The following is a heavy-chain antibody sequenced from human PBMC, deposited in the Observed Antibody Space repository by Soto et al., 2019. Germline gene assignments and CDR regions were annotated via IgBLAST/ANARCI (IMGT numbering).Heavy chain of an antibody. J-gene: IGHJ4*02. Sequence: QLQLQESGPGLVKPSETLSLTCSVSGGSISGSSGYYWAWIRQPPGKGLEWIGSVYYSGNTYYGPSLKSRVTLSVDTSKNQFSLKLTSVTAADTAVYYCARHPNSGGLEYWGQGILVTVSS. D-gene: IGHD5-12*01. CDR3: ARHPNSGGLEY. V-gene: IGHV4-39*01. CDR1: GGSISGSSGYY. CDR2: VYYSGNT.